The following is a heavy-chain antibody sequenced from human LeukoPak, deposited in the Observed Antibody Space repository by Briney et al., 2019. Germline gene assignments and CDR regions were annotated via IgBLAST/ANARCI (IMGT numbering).Heavy chain of an antibody. CDR3: ARVPYSSSWSYYFDY. CDR2: ISSSGNTA. Sequence: GGSLRLSCAASGFTFSSYWMHWVRQAPGKGLEWVSYISSSGNTACYTDSVKGRFTTSRDNAKNSLYLQMNSLRAEDTAIYYCARVPYSSSWSYYFDYWGQGTLVTVSS. D-gene: IGHD6-13*01. J-gene: IGHJ4*02. V-gene: IGHV3-48*04. CDR1: GFTFSSYW.